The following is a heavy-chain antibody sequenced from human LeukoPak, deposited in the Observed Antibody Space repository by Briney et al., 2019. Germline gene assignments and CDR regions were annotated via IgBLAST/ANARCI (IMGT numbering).Heavy chain of an antibody. V-gene: IGHV4-39*01. D-gene: IGHD6-6*01. Sequence: SETLSLTCAVSGGSISSGIYYWGRIRQPPGKGLEWIGSVFYGGSTYYNPSLKTRVTISVDTSKNQFSLQLSSLTAADTAVYYCARFSYSSSPTNFDYWGQGTLVTVSS. CDR3: ARFSYSSSPTNFDY. CDR2: VFYGGST. CDR1: GGSISSGIYY. J-gene: IGHJ4*02.